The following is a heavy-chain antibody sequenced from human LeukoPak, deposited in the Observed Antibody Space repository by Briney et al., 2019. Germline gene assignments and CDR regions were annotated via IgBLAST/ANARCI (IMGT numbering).Heavy chain of an antibody. D-gene: IGHD2-2*01. CDR3: ARAGYCSSTSPLCAFDI. Sequence: PAGTLSLTCAVSGGSISSSNWWSWGRPPPGKGREWIGEIYHSGSTNYNPSLKSRVTISVDKSKNQFSLKLSSVTAADTAVYYCARAGYCSSTSPLCAFDIWGQGTMVTVSS. CDR2: IYHSGST. J-gene: IGHJ3*02. V-gene: IGHV4-4*02. CDR1: GGSISSSNW.